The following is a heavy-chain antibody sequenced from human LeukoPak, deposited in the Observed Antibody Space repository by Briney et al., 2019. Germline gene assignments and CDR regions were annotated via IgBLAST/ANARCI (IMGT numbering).Heavy chain of an antibody. D-gene: IGHD5-18*01. V-gene: IGHV4-30-2*01. Sequence: SETLSLTCAVSGGSISSGGYSWSWIRQPPGKGLEWIGYIYHSGSTYYNPSLKSRVTISVDRSKNQFSLKLSSVTAADTAVYYCARYVDTAIDYWGQGTLVTVSS. CDR1: GGSISSGGYS. CDR2: IYHSGST. J-gene: IGHJ4*02. CDR3: ARYVDTAIDY.